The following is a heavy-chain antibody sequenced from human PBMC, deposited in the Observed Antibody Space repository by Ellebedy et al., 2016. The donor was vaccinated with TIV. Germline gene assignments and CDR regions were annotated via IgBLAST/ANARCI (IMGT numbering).Heavy chain of an antibody. D-gene: IGHD4-23*01. CDR2: IDAKNGDI. V-gene: IGHV1-18*04. Sequence: AASVKVSCKASGYTFSIFGFSWVRQAPGQGLEWMGWIDAKNGDIDSAQEFQDRVTLTTDTSTTTAYLELRSLTSDDTAVYYCARGLYGGKPEGDFWGQGTLVTVSS. J-gene: IGHJ4*02. CDR3: ARGLYGGKPEGDF. CDR1: GYTFSIFG.